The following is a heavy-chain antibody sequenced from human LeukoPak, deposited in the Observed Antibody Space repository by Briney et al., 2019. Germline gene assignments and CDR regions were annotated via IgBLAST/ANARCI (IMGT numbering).Heavy chain of an antibody. Sequence: ASVKVSCKPSGYTFTSYGISWVRQAPGQGLEWMGWISAYNGNTNYAQKPQGRVTMTTDTSTSTAYMELRSLRSDDTAVYYCARHRQQLSDFDYWGQGTLVTVSS. CDR3: ARHRQQLSDFDY. V-gene: IGHV1-18*01. D-gene: IGHD6-13*01. J-gene: IGHJ4*02. CDR1: GYTFTSYG. CDR2: ISAYNGNT.